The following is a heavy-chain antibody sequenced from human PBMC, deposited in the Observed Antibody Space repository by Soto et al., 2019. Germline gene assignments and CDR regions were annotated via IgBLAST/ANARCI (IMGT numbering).Heavy chain of an antibody. CDR1: GFTFSSYS. CDR3: TTVATNDY. J-gene: IGHJ4*02. CDR2: IRSKANSYAT. D-gene: IGHD5-12*01. V-gene: IGHV3-73*01. Sequence: GGSLRLSCAASGFTFSSYSMNWVRQAPGKGLEWVGRIRSKANSYATAYAASVKGRFTISRDDSKNTAYLQMNSLKTEDTAVYYCTTVATNDYWGQGTLVTVSS.